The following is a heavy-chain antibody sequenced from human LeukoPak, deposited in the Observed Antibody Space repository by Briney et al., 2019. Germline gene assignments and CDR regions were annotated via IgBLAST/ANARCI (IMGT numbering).Heavy chain of an antibody. V-gene: IGHV4-34*01. Sequence: GSLRLSCAASGFTFSDYYMSWIRQTPGKGLEWIGEIYHSGSTNYNPSLKSRVTISVDKSKNQFSLKLSSVTAADTAVYYCARDRIPGYYDSSGYKTVSGAFDIWGQGTMVTVSS. CDR2: IYHSGST. J-gene: IGHJ3*02. CDR3: ARDRIPGYYDSSGYKTVSGAFDI. D-gene: IGHD3-22*01. CDR1: GFTFSDYY.